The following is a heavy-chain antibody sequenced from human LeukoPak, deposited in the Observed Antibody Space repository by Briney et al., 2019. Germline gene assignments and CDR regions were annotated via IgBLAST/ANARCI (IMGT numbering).Heavy chain of an antibody. CDR2: VYYTGST. Sequence: SETLSLTCTVSGDSISPNYWSWIRQPPGKGLEGMGYVYYTGSTNYNPSLKSRVTMSVDTSRNEFSLNLSSVTAADTAVYFCARHGPPRAEQLASLDSWGQGTLVTVSS. V-gene: IGHV4-59*08. CDR1: GDSISPNY. CDR3: ARHGPPRAEQLASLDS. J-gene: IGHJ4*02. D-gene: IGHD6-13*01.